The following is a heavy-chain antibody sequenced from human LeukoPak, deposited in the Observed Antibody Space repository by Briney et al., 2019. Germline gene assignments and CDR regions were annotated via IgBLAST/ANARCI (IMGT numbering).Heavy chain of an antibody. J-gene: IGHJ3*02. CDR1: GFTFSGSA. CDR2: IRSKANSYAT. D-gene: IGHD2-15*01. V-gene: IGHV3-73*01. Sequence: GGSLKLSCAASGFTFSGSAMHWVRQASGKGLEWVGRIRSKANSYATAYAASVKGRFTISRDDSKNTAYLQMNSLKTEDTAVYYRTRSTAQAGGTYYAFDIWGQGTMVTVSS. CDR3: TRSTAQAGGTYYAFDI.